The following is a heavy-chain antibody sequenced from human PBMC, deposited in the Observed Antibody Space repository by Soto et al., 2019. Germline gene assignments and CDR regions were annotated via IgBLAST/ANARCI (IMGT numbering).Heavy chain of an antibody. CDR3: ARWVVRDYYYMDV. D-gene: IGHD2-2*01. J-gene: IGHJ6*03. CDR1: GASISSSSFY. Sequence: SETLSLTCTVSGASISSSSFYWGWIRQPPGKGLEWIASIYYSGSTFYNPSLKSRVTISVDTSKNQFSLKLSSVTAADTAVYYCARWVVRDYYYMDVWGKGTTVTVSS. V-gene: IGHV4-39*07. CDR2: IYYSGST.